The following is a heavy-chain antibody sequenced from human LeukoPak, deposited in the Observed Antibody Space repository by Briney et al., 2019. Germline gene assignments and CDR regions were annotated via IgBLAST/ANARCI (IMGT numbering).Heavy chain of an antibody. D-gene: IGHD3-16*01. CDR1: GFTFSNYW. CDR3: SRGGTITWVEDY. V-gene: IGHV3-7*05. CDR2: INQDGSEK. J-gene: IGHJ4*02. Sequence: PGGSLRLSCVASGFTFSNYWMDWVRQAPGKGLEWVAKINQDGSEKYYVDSVKGRFTISRDSTKNSLYLQMNSLRAEDTAVYYCSRGGTITWVEDYWGQGTLVTVSS.